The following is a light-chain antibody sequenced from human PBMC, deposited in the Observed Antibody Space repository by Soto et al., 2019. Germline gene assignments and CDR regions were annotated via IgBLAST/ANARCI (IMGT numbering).Light chain of an antibody. CDR3: RSYTSSMNYVV. V-gene: IGLV1-40*01. J-gene: IGLJ2*01. Sequence: QSALTQPPSVSGAPGQTITISCAGTSTNIGAGHDVYWYHQIPGTAPRLLIFENNNRPSGVPDRFFVSKSGSSASLAITGLQTEDEADYYCRSYTSSMNYVVFGGGTKLTVL. CDR2: ENN. CDR1: STNIGAGHD.